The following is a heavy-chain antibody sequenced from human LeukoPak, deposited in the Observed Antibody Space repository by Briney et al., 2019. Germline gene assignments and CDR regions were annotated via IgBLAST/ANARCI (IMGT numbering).Heavy chain of an antibody. CDR3: ARAGDSSGYYLYFDY. V-gene: IGHV1-2*02. D-gene: IGHD3-22*01. CDR1: GYTFTGYY. CDR2: INPNSGGT. Sequence: VKVSCKASGYTFTGYYMYWVRQAPGQGLEWMGWINPNSGGTNYAQKFQGRVTMTRDTSISTAYMELSRLRSDDTAVYYCARAGDSSGYYLYFDYWGQGTLVTVSS. J-gene: IGHJ4*02.